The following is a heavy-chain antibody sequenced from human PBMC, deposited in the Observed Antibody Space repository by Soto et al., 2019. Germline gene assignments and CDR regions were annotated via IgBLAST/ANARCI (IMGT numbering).Heavy chain of an antibody. Sequence: QVQLVQSGPEVKKPGASVKVSCKASGYTFTSYDINWVRQAPGQGLEWMGWISVCDGNTNYAQKLQDRVTMTTDTSTSTAYMELRSLRSDDTAVYYCASALGIGDYWGQGTQVTVSS. J-gene: IGHJ4*02. V-gene: IGHV1-18*01. CDR2: ISVCDGNT. D-gene: IGHD7-27*01. CDR1: GYTFTSYD. CDR3: ASALGIGDY.